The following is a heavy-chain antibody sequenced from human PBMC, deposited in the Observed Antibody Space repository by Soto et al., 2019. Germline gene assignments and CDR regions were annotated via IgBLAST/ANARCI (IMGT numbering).Heavy chain of an antibody. J-gene: IGHJ6*02. D-gene: IGHD3-3*01. V-gene: IGHV3-30*18. CDR1: GFTFSSYG. CDR2: ISYDGSNK. Sequence: GSLRLYCAASGFTFSSYGMHWVRQAPGKGLEWVAVISYDGSNKYYADSVKGRFTISRDNSKNTLYLQMNSLRAEDTAVYYCAKTTISEGGMDVWGQGTTVTVSS. CDR3: AKTTISEGGMDV.